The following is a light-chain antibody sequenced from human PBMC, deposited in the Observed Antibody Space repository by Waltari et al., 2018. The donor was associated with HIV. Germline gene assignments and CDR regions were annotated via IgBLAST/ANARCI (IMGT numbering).Light chain of an antibody. J-gene: IGLJ1*01. V-gene: IGLV3-1*01. CDR1: HLEDNS. CDR2: EDT. Sequence: SYELPQPPSVSVSPGRTAGIACSGQHLEDNSPSWYHHKPGQCPVLVIYEDTQRPSGIPERISGSNSGNTATLTISGTQTMDEADYFCQAWDSNSGFFGTGTKLTVL. CDR3: QAWDSNSGF.